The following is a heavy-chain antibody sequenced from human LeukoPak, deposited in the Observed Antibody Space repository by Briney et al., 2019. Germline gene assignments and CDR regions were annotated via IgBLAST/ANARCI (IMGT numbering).Heavy chain of an antibody. D-gene: IGHD1-26*01. Sequence: PGGALRLSCAASVFTFSTYNMNWVRQAPGKGLEGVSSITSSSRYTFYADSVKGRFNISRDNAKNSLYLQMNSLRGEDTAIYYCARDPYNGGYGDSYYYYMDVWGKGTTVTISS. V-gene: IGHV3-21*06. CDR2: ITSSSRYT. CDR1: VFTFSTYN. CDR3: ARDPYNGGYGDSYYYYMDV. J-gene: IGHJ6*03.